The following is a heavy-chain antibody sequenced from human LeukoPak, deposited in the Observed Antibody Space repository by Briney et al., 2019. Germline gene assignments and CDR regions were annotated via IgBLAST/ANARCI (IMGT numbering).Heavy chain of an antibody. J-gene: IGHJ4*02. D-gene: IGHD5-12*01. CDR2: IYSGGST. V-gene: IGHV3-53*01. CDR3: ACAIVASDY. CDR1: GFTFSSYG. Sequence: GGSLRLSCAASGFTFSSYGMSWVRQAPGKGLEWVSVIYSGGSTYYADSVKGRFTISRDNSKNTLYLQMNSLRAEDTAVYYCACAIVASDYWGQGTLVTVSS.